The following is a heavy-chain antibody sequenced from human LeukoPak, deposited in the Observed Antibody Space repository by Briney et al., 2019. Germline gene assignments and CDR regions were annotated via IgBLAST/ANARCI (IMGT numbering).Heavy chain of an antibody. CDR1: GFTFSSYW. V-gene: IGHV3-7*01. J-gene: IGHJ4*02. CDR3: ARDSGYYGSGGYYSTPTAYYFDY. CDR2: IKQDGSEK. D-gene: IGHD3-10*01. Sequence: GGSLRLSCAASGFTFSSYWMSWVRQAPGKGLEWVANIKQDGSEKYYVDSVKGRFTISRDNAKNSLYLQMNSLRAEDTAVYYCARDSGYYGSGGYYSTPTAYYFDYWGQGTLVTVSS.